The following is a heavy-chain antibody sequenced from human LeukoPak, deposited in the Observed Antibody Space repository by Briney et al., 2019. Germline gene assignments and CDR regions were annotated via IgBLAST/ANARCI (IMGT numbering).Heavy chain of an antibody. V-gene: IGHV4-59*08. Sequence: SETLSLTCTVSGGSISSYYWSWIRQPPGKGLEWIGYIYYSGSTNYNPSLKSRVTISVDTSKNQFSLKLSSVTAADTAVCYCARLMAVAGSYGMDVWGQGTTVTVSS. CDR3: ARLMAVAGSYGMDV. CDR2: IYYSGST. D-gene: IGHD6-19*01. CDR1: GGSISSYY. J-gene: IGHJ6*02.